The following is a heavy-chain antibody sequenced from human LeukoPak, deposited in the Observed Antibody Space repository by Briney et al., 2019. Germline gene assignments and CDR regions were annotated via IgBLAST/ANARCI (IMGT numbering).Heavy chain of an antibody. CDR3: AKDLDIVATITGN. CDR2: VSGSSGST. Sequence: GGSLRLSCAASGFTFSSYAMSWVRQAPRKGLEWVSGVSGSSGSTYYADSVKGRFTISRDNSKNTLYLQMNSLRAEDTAVYYCAKDLDIVATITGNWGQGTLVTVSS. V-gene: IGHV3-23*01. D-gene: IGHD5-12*01. J-gene: IGHJ4*02. CDR1: GFTFSSYA.